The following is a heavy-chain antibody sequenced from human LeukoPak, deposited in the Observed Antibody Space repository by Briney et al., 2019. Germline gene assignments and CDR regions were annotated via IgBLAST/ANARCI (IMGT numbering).Heavy chain of an antibody. CDR2: IYHSGST. J-gene: IGHJ4*02. CDR3: ARGKWELPTPDLYFDY. D-gene: IGHD1-26*01. V-gene: IGHV4-4*02. CDR1: GGSISSSNW. Sequence: SETLSLTCAVSGGSISSSNWWSWVRQPPGKGLEWIGEIYHSGSTNYNPSLKSRVTISVDKSKNQFSLKLSSVTAADTAVYYCARGKWELPTPDLYFDYWGQGTLVTVSS.